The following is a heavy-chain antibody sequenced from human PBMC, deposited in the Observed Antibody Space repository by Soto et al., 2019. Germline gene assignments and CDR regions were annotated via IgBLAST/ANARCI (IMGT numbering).Heavy chain of an antibody. V-gene: IGHV3-11*06. CDR1: GFTFSDYY. CDR2: ISSSSSYT. CDR3: ARGYYDSSGTPSFDY. Sequence: WGSLRLSCAASGFTFSDYYRSWIRQAPGKGLEWVSYISSSSSYTNYADSVKGRFTISRDNAKNSLYLQMNSLRAEDTAVYYCARGYYDSSGTPSFDYWGQGTLVTVSS. J-gene: IGHJ4*02. D-gene: IGHD3-22*01.